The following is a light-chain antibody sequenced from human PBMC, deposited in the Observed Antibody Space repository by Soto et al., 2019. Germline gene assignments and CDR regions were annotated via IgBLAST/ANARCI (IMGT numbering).Light chain of an antibody. CDR2: GGS. CDR1: QSLLHSNGYNY. Sequence: DIVMTQSPLSLPVTPGEPASISRRSSQSLLHSNGYNYLDWYLQKPGQSPQLLIYGGSNRASGVPDRFSGSGSGTDFTLKINIVETDDVRVYFCMQGVQRPPTFGQGTKVEIK. V-gene: IGKV2-28*01. J-gene: IGKJ1*01. CDR3: MQGVQRPPT.